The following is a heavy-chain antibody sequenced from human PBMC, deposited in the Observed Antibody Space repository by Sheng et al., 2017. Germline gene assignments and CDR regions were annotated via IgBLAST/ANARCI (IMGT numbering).Heavy chain of an antibody. V-gene: IGHV3-30*02. CDR3: AKDRHSSGWYFDY. CDR1: GFSFSHFG. CDR2: IAYDGSYE. J-gene: IGHJ4*02. Sequence: ESGGGVVQPGGSLRLSCEASGFSFSHFGMHWVRQAPGKGLEWVTFIAYDGSYEYYADSVKGRFTISRDNSKNTLYLQINSLRPEDTAVYFCAKDRHSSGWYFDYWGQGTLVIVSS. D-gene: IGHD6-19*01.